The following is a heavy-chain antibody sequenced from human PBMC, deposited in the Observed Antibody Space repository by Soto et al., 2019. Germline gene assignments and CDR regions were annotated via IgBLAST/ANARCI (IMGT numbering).Heavy chain of an antibody. CDR2: IGTAGDT. Sequence: PGGSLRLACSAYGFTFSSYDMHWVRQGPGKGLEWVSAIGTAGDTNYAGSVKGRFTISRDNSKNTLYLQMNSLRAEDTAVYYCAKSHLLPYYYGMDVWGQGTTVTVSS. V-gene: IGHV3-13*04. CDR1: GFTFSSYD. CDR3: AKSHLLPYYYGMDV. D-gene: IGHD2-15*01. J-gene: IGHJ6*02.